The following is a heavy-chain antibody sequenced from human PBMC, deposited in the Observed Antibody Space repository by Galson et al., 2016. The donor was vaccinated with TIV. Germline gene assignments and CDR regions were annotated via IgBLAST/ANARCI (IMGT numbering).Heavy chain of an antibody. V-gene: IGHV1-69*10. CDR2: ISPMLDTT. CDR3: AREYYYYAMDV. Sequence: SVKVSCKASGGTFSNYAFSWVRQAPGQGLEWMGGISPMLDTTNYAQKFQGRVTITADKFTSTAYMELSSLRSEDTTVYYCAREYYYYAMDVWGQGTTVTVSS. J-gene: IGHJ6*02. CDR1: GGTFSNYA.